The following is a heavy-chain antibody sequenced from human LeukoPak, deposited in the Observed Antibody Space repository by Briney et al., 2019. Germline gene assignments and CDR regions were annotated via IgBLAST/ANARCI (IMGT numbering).Heavy chain of an antibody. CDR1: GGSISSDY. CDR3: ARLKSGGWYFDY. D-gene: IGHD6-19*01. CDR2: IYYSGST. J-gene: IGHJ4*02. V-gene: IGHV4-59*08. Sequence: SETLSLTCTVSGGSISSDYWSWIRQPPGKGLEWIAHIYYSGSTNYNPSLKSRVTISLDTSKNQFSLKLSSVTAADTAVYYCARLKSGGWYFDYWGQGTLVTVSS.